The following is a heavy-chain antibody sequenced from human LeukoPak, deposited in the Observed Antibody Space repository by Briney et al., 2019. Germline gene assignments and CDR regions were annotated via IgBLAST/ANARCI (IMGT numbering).Heavy chain of an antibody. CDR1: GYTSTTYG. CDR2: TYNSYT. V-gene: IGHV1-18*01. CDR3: ASRTLGYCTNGVCYSGNYYYYMDV. D-gene: IGHD2-8*01. J-gene: IGHJ6*03. Sequence: GASVKVSCKASGYTSTTYGISWVRQAPGQGLEWMGWTYNSYTHYAQTLRDRLTMTTDTSTSTSYMELSSLRSEDTAVYYCASRTLGYCTNGVCYSGNYYYYMDVWGKGTTVTVSS.